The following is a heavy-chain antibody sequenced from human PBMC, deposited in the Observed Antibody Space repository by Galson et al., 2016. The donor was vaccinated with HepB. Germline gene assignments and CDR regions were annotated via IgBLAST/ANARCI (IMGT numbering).Heavy chain of an antibody. CDR1: GFTFSNSW. CDR2: INSDGSST. CDR3: EGYSDPFDI. D-gene: IGHD3-22*01. V-gene: IGHV3-74*01. J-gene: IGHJ3*02. Sequence: SLRLSCAASGFTFSNSWMHWVRQAPGEGLVWVSRINSDGSSTSFADSVKGRFTISRDNAKNTLYLQMNNLRAEDTAIYYCEGYSDPFDIWGRGTMVTVSS.